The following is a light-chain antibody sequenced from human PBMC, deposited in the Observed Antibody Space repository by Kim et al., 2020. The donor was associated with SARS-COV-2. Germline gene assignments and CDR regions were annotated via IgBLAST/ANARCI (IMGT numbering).Light chain of an antibody. J-gene: IGLJ1*01. CDR3: SSYTGSSTLV. CDR2: DVS. V-gene: IGLV2-14*03. CDR1: SSDVGGYNF. Sequence: PSIPIACSGTSSDVGGYNFVSWYQQHPGKAPKLMIYDVSNRPSGISNRFSGSKSGNTASLTISGLQAEDEADYYCSSYTGSSTLVFGTGTKVTVL.